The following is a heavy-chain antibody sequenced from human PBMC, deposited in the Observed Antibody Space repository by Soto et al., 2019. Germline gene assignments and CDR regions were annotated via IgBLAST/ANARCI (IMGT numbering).Heavy chain of an antibody. V-gene: IGHV3-74*01. CDR2: INSDGSST. D-gene: IGHD2-2*01. CDR1: GFTFSSYW. Sequence: GGSLRLSCAASGFTFSSYWMHWVRQAPGKGLVWVSRINSDGSSTSYADSVKGRFTISRDNAKNTLYLQMNSLRAEDTAVYYCARRYCSSTSCYAYYYYYMDVWGKGTTVTVSS. CDR3: ARRYCSSTSCYAYYYYYMDV. J-gene: IGHJ6*03.